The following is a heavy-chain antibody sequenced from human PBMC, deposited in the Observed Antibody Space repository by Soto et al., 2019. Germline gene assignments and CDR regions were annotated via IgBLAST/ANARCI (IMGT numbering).Heavy chain of an antibody. CDR2: IATYKSNR. CDR3: ARVVRGVVNWFAP. CDR1: GDIFTNFG. V-gene: IGHV1-18*01. Sequence: HLVQSGPEVKKPGASVSVSCKTSGDIFTNFGLSWVRQAPGQGLEWMGWIATYKSNRNYAQKFQGGLTRTTAESTSTAYMELKSPTYDDTAVYYCARVVRGVVNWFAPWGQGALVSVSS. J-gene: IGHJ5*02. D-gene: IGHD3-10*01.